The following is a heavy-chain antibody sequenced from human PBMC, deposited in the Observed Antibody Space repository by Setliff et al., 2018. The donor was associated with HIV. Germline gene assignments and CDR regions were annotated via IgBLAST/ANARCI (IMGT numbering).Heavy chain of an antibody. CDR1: GYTFTNYA. V-gene: IGHV7-4-1*02. J-gene: IGHJ5*02. Sequence: ASVKVSCKASGYTFTNYAINWVRQAPGQGLEWMGWINTNTGNPTYAQGFTGRFVFSLDTSVSTAYLQISSLKAEDTAMYYCARGCNGGNCYHGSGYPDWFDPWGQGTLVTVFS. CDR3: ARGCNGGNCYHGSGYPDWFDP. D-gene: IGHD2-15*01. CDR2: INTNTGNP.